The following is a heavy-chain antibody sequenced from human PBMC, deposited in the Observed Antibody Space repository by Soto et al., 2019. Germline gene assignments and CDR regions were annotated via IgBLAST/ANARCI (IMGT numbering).Heavy chain of an antibody. V-gene: IGHV3-30*04. CDR3: ARPPYYYDSSGYDAFDI. CDR2: ISYDGSNK. CDR1: GFTFSSYA. J-gene: IGHJ3*02. D-gene: IGHD3-22*01. Sequence: GGSLRLSCAASGFTFSSYAMHWVRQAPGKGLEWVAVISYDGSNKYYADSVKGRFTISRDNSKNTLYLQMNSLRAEDTAVYYCARPPYYYDSSGYDAFDIWGQGTMVTV.